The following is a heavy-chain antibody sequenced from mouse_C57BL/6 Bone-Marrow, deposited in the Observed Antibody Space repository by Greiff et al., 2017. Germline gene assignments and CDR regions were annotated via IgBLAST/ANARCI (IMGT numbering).Heavy chain of an antibody. CDR1: GFTFSDAW. Sequence: EVQVVESGGGLVQPGGSMKLSCAASGFTFSDAWMDWVRQSPEKGLEWVAEIRNKANNHATYYAESVKGRITISRDDSKSRVYLQMNSLRAEDSGIYYCTREAMDYWGQGTSVTVSS. J-gene: IGHJ4*01. CDR2: IRNKANNHAT. CDR3: TREAMDY. V-gene: IGHV6-6*01.